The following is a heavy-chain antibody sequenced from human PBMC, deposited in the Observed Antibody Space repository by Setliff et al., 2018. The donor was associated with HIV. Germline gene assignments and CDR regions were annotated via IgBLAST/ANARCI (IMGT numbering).Heavy chain of an antibody. Sequence: SETLSLTCTVSGGSISSYYWSWIRQPPGKGLEWIGYIYYSGSTNYNPSLKSRVTISVDTSKNQFSLKLNSVTAADTAVYFCAKDGPTVIEGSYMDVWGKGTTVTVSS. CDR2: IYYSGST. J-gene: IGHJ6*03. D-gene: IGHD4-4*01. CDR1: GGSISSYY. CDR3: AKDGPTVIEGSYMDV. V-gene: IGHV4-59*01.